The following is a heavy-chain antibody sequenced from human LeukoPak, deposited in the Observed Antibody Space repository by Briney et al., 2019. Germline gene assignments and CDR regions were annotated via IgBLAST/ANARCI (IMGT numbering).Heavy chain of an antibody. CDR2: INPSGGST. CDR1: GGSFTSYA. Sequence: ASVKLSCKASGGSFTSYAISWVRHARGQGREWMGIINPSGGSTSHAQKFQGRVTMTRDTSTSTVYMELSSLRSEDTAVYYCARGKTGDEYNYWGQGTLVTVSS. J-gene: IGHJ4*02. D-gene: IGHD7-27*01. V-gene: IGHV1-46*01. CDR3: ARGKTGDEYNY.